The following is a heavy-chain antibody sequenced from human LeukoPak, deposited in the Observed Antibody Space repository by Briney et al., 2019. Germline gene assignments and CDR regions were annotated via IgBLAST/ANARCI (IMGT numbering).Heavy chain of an antibody. V-gene: IGHV3-21*01. CDR2: ISSSSSYI. Sequence: PGGSLRLSCAASGFTFSSYSMNWVRQAPGKGLEWVSSISSSSSYIYYADSVKGRFTISRDNAKNSLYLQMNSLRAEDMAVYYCATELAAAGNNWFDPWGQGTLVTVSS. J-gene: IGHJ5*02. CDR3: ATELAAAGNNWFDP. D-gene: IGHD6-13*01. CDR1: GFTFSSYS.